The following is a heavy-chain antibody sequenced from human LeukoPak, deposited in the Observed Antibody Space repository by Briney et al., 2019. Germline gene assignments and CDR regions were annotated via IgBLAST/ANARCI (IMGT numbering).Heavy chain of an antibody. V-gene: IGHV1-2*02. D-gene: IGHD6-13*01. CDR1: GYTFTGYY. CDR3: AREWAAAGATNWFDP. J-gene: IGHJ5*02. Sequence: ASVKVSCKASGYTFTGYYMHWVREAPGQGVEWMGWINPNSGGTNYAQKFQGRVTMTRDTSISTAYMELSRLRSDDTAVYYCAREWAAAGATNWFDPWGQGTLVTVSS. CDR2: INPNSGGT.